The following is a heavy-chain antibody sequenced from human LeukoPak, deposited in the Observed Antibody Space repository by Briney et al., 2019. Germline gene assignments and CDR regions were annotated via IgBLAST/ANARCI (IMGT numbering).Heavy chain of an antibody. CDR1: GFTFTRYV. CDR3: AKSSDSSGRYTHGLDV. J-gene: IGHJ6*02. Sequence: GGSLRLSCAASGFTFTRYVMAWVRQAPGKGLEWVSSVIATDASTRYADSVRGRFTISRDNFRNTVYLQMNSLRAEDTAIYYYAKSSDSSGRYTHGLDVWGQGTTVTVSS. CDR2: VIATDAST. D-gene: IGHD3-22*01. V-gene: IGHV3-23*01.